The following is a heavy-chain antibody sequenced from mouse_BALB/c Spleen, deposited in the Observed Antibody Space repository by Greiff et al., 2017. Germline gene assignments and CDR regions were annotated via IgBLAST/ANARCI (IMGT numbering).Heavy chain of an antibody. J-gene: IGHJ3*01. CDR1: GFNIKDTY. CDR2: IDPANGNT. CDR3: ASRGGLRREFAY. D-gene: IGHD2-2*01. V-gene: IGHV14-3*02. Sequence: VQLQQPGAELVKPGASVKLSCTASGFNIKDTYMHWVKQRPEQGLEWIGRIDPANGNTKYDPKFQGKATITADTSSNTAYLQLSSLTSEDTAVYYCASRGGLRREFAYWGQGTLVTVSA.